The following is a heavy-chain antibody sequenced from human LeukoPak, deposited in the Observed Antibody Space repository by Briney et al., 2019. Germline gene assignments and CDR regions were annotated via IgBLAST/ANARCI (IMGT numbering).Heavy chain of an antibody. Sequence: ASVKVSCKASGYTFTSYDINWGRQATGQGPEWMGWMNPNSGDTGYVEKFQGRVTMTRTTSTSTAYMELNSLKTEDTAAYYCLATYYGLGSGPENYEDVWGKGTTVTVSS. CDR1: GYTFTSYD. V-gene: IGHV1-8*01. CDR3: LATYYGLGSGPENYEDV. CDR2: MNPNSGDT. D-gene: IGHD3-10*01. J-gene: IGHJ6*03.